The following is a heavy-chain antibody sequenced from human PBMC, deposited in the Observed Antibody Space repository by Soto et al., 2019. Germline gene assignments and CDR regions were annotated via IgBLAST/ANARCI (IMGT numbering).Heavy chain of an antibody. CDR3: ARAYYYDSSGFYRTDFYYYGMDV. CDR1: GFTFSSYA. CDR2: ISIGGTNK. J-gene: IGHJ6*02. Sequence: PGGSLRLSCVASGFTFSSYAMHWVRQAPGKGLEWVAVISIGGTNKYYADSVKGRFTMSRDNSKNTLYLQMNSLRAEDTAVYYCARAYYYDSSGFYRTDFYYYGMDVWGQGTTVTVSS. D-gene: IGHD3-22*01. V-gene: IGHV3-30*04.